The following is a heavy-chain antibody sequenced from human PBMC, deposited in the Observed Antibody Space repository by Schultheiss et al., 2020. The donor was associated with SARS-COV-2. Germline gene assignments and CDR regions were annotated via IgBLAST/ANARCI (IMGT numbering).Heavy chain of an antibody. CDR1: GFTLSSYS. Sequence: GGSLRLSCAASGFTLSSYSMNWVRQAPGKGLEWVSFISSSSSYIYYADSVKGRFTISRDNAKNSLYLQMNSLRAEDTAVYYCARVRVTYYYGSGSSGNGMDVWGQGTTVTVSS. CDR3: ARVRVTYYYGSGSSGNGMDV. V-gene: IGHV3-21*01. D-gene: IGHD3-10*01. J-gene: IGHJ6*02. CDR2: ISSSSSYI.